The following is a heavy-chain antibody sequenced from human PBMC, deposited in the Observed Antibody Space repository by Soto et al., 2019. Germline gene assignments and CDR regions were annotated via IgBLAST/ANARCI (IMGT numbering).Heavy chain of an antibody. Sequence: EVQLLESGGGLVQPGRSLRLSCAASGFTFSSYAMNWVRQAPGKGLEWVSAMSGTGGSTYYADSVKGRFTLSRDNSKNTLYLQLSSLRVEDTAVFSCAKAGFSSGWSPAYSDYWGQGTLVTVSS. J-gene: IGHJ4*02. CDR3: AKAGFSSGWSPAYSDY. V-gene: IGHV3-23*01. CDR1: GFTFSSYA. D-gene: IGHD6-19*01. CDR2: MSGTGGST.